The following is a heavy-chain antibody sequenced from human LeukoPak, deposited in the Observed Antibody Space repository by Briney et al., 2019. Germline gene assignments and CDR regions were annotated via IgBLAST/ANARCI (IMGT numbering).Heavy chain of an antibody. CDR1: GGSFSGYY. CDR2: INHSGST. V-gene: IGHV4-34*01. J-gene: IGHJ4*02. D-gene: IGHD1-1*01. CDR3: ARDRSNNWNGDYFGY. Sequence: SETLSLTCAIYGGSFSGYYWSWIRQPPGKGLEWIGEINHSGSTNYNPSLKSRVTISVDTSKNQFSLKLSSVTAADTAVYYCARDRSNNWNGDYFGYWGQGTLVTVSS.